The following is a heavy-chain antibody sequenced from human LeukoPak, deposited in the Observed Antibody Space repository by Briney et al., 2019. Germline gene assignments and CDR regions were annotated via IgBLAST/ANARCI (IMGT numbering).Heavy chain of an antibody. J-gene: IGHJ5*02. CDR2: INPNSGGT. Sequence: ASVTVSCKASGYTFTGYYMHWVRQAPGQGLEWMGWINPNSGGTNYAQKFQGRVTMTRDTSISTAYMELSRLRSDDTAVYYCARGRTLAAAGTNWFDPWGQGTLVTVSS. CDR3: ARGRTLAAAGTNWFDP. CDR1: GYTFTGYY. D-gene: IGHD6-13*01. V-gene: IGHV1-2*02.